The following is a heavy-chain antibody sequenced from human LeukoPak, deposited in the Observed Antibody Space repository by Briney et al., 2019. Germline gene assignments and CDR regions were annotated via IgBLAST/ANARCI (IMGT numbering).Heavy chain of an antibody. CDR1: GYTFTSYY. D-gene: IGHD3-10*01. CDR2: INPSGGST. V-gene: IGHV1-46*01. J-gene: IGHJ5*02. CDR3: ARERYYYGSGSRNWFDP. Sequence: ASVKVSCKASGYTFTSYYMHWVRQAPGQGLEWMGIINPSGGSTSYAQRFQGRVTMTRDTSTSTVYMELSSLRSEDTAVYYCARERYYYGSGSRNWFDPWGQGTLVTVSS.